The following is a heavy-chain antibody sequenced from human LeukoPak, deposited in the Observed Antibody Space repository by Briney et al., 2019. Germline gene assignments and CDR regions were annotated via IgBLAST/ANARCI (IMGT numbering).Heavy chain of an antibody. J-gene: IGHJ4*02. D-gene: IGHD2-21*01. V-gene: IGHV3-23*01. CDR3: AKAPVTSCRGAYCYPFDY. CDR2: ISGSGGST. CDR1: GFTFSSFG. Sequence: GGSLRLSCAASGFTFSSFGMSWVRQAPGKGLEWVSDISGSGGSTYYADSVKGRFTISRDNSKNTLYLQMNSLRAEDTAVYYCAKAPVTSCRGAYCYPFDYWGQGTLVTVSS.